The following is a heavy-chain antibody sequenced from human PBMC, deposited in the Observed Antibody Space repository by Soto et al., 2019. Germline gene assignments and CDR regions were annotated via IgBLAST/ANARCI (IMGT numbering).Heavy chain of an antibody. D-gene: IGHD2-21*01. J-gene: IGHJ5*02. CDR3: ARGTYCGFDP. Sequence: SETLSLTCTVSGGSISSSSYYWGWIRQPPGKGLEWIGSIYYSGSTYYNPSLKSRVTISVDTSKNQFSLKLSSVTAADTAVYYCARGTYCGFDPWGQGTLVTVS. CDR2: IYYSGST. CDR1: GGSISSSSYY. V-gene: IGHV4-39*01.